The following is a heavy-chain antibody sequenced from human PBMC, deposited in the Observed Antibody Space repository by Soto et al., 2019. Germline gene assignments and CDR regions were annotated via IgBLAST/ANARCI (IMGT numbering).Heavy chain of an antibody. CDR2: INPADSDI. D-gene: IGHD3-22*01. Sequence: GESLKISCEASGYSFTSNWIGWVRQMPGKGLEWMGIINPADSDIKYSPSFQGQVTISADKSISTVYLQWSSLQASDTAMYYCARLSSEENGWTIRRLDYWGQGTLVTVSS. CDR3: ARLSSEENGWTIRRLDY. CDR1: GYSFTSNW. J-gene: IGHJ4*02. V-gene: IGHV5-51*01.